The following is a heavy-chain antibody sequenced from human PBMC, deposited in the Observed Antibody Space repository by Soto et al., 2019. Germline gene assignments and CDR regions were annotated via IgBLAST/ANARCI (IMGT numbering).Heavy chain of an antibody. CDR2: ITWNSDSI. Sequence: PGGSLRLSCAASGFTFDAFAMHWVRQAPGKGLEWVSSITWNSDSIGYADSVKGRFTISRDNAKNSLFLQMNSLRSEDTALYYCAKDRVAAGINYFDYWGQGTLVTVSS. CDR3: AKDRVAAGINYFDY. D-gene: IGHD6-13*01. J-gene: IGHJ4*02. V-gene: IGHV3-9*01. CDR1: GFTFDAFA.